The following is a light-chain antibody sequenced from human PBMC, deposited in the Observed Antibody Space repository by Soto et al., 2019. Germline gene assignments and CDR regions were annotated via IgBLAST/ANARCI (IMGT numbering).Light chain of an antibody. Sequence: DIQMTQSPSTLSASVGDRVTITCRASQSISSWLAWYQQKPGKAPKLLIYDASSLESGVPSRFSGSGSGTEFTLTISSLQPYDFATYYCQQYNSYSWTFGQGTKADIK. CDR2: DAS. V-gene: IGKV1-5*01. CDR3: QQYNSYSWT. J-gene: IGKJ1*01. CDR1: QSISSW.